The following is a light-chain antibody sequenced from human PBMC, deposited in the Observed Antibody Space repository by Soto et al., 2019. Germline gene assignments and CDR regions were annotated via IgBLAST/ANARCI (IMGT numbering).Light chain of an antibody. CDR1: QSVSRY. CDR3: QQYNNWPQT. J-gene: IGKJ1*01. Sequence: ETVLTQSPSTVSVSRGERATLSFGASQSVSRYLAWYQQKPGQAPRLLIYGASTRAADVPARFSGGGSGTEFTLTISSLQSEDFAEYHCQQYNNWPQTFGQGTKVDI. V-gene: IGKV3-15*01. CDR2: GAS.